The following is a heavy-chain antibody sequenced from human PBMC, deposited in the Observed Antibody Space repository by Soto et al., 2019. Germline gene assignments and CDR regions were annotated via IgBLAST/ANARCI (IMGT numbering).Heavy chain of an antibody. CDR2: IYYSGST. Sequence: PSETLSLTCAVSGGSSSSGDYYWSWIRQPPGKGLEWIGYIYYSGSTYYNPSLKSRVTISVDTSKNQFSLKLSSVTAADTAVYYCARETGYRSSSSMGPSAQRTPVTVSS. V-gene: IGHV4-30-4*01. D-gene: IGHD6-6*01. CDR1: GGSSSSGDYY. J-gene: IGHJ5*02. CDR3: ARETGYRSSSSMGP.